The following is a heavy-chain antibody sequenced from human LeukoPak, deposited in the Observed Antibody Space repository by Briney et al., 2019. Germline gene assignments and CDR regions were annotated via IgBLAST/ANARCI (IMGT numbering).Heavy chain of an antibody. Sequence: ASVKVSCKASGGTFSSYAISWVRQAPGQGLEWMGGIIPIFGTANYAQKFQGRVTITADESTSTAYMELSSLRSEDTAVYYCARIKLGTYYGSGSYEAFDPWGQGTLVIVSS. V-gene: IGHV1-69*13. CDR1: GGTFSSYA. CDR2: IIPIFGTA. CDR3: ARIKLGTYYGSGSYEAFDP. J-gene: IGHJ5*02. D-gene: IGHD3-10*01.